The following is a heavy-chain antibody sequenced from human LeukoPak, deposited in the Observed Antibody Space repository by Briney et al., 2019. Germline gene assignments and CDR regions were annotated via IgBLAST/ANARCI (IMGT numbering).Heavy chain of an antibody. CDR1: GYSFTSYW. CDR2: IYPGDSDT. J-gene: IGHJ4*02. V-gene: IGHV5-51*01. D-gene: IGHD4-17*01. CDR3: ARQPYGDFINFDY. Sequence: GESLKISCKGSGYSFTSYWIGWVRQMPGKGLGWMGIIYPGDSDTRYNPFFQGQVTSSADKSISTPYLQWSSLKASDTAMYYCARQPYGDFINFDYWGQGTLVTVSS.